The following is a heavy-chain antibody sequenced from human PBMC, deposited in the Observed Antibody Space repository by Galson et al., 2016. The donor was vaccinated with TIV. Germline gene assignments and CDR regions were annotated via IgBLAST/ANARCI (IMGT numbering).Heavy chain of an antibody. CDR2: FDPEVGRT. D-gene: IGHD3-22*01. Sequence: SVKVSCKVSGYSLTEVVMHWVRQAPGKGLEWMGGFDPEVGRTIYAQKLQGRVTMTADTSTDTAYMELGSLRFEDTALYYCATVAWFPGLSLDNWGQGTLFTVSS. CDR3: ATVAWFPGLSLDN. J-gene: IGHJ4*02. CDR1: GYSLTEVV. V-gene: IGHV1-24*01.